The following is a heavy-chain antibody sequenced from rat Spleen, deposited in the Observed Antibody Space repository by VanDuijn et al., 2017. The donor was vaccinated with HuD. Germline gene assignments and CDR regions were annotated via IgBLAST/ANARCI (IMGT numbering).Heavy chain of an antibody. J-gene: IGHJ4*01. V-gene: IGHV6-6*01. Sequence: EVQVLESGGGLVQPGNSLKLSCATSGFTFSTAWMYWYRQFPEKRLEWVARMKAKSNNYATDYTESVKGRFTISRDDSKSSIYLQMNNLKEEDTAIYYCASSSSMDAWGQGASVTVSS. CDR2: MKAKSNNYAT. D-gene: IGHD1-2*01. CDR1: GFTFSTAW. CDR3: ASSSSMDA.